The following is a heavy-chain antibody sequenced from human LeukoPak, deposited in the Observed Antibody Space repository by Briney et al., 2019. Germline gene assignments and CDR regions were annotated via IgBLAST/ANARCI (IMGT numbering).Heavy chain of an antibody. CDR3: ARLSDYGGILDAFDI. D-gene: IGHD4-17*01. CDR1: GGSISSYY. Sequence: PSETLSLTCTVSGGSISSYYWSWIRQPPGKGLEWIGYIYYSGSTNYNPSLKSRVTISVDRSKNQFSLKLSSVTAADTAVYYCARLSDYGGILDAFDIWGQGTMVTVSS. J-gene: IGHJ3*02. CDR2: IYYSGST. V-gene: IGHV4-59*12.